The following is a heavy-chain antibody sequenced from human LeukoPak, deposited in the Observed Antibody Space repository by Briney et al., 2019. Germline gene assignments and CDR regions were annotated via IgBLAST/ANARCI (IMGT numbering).Heavy chain of an antibody. J-gene: IGHJ6*02. D-gene: IGHD5-18*01. Sequence: PGGSLRLSCAASRFTFTSYVMAWVRQAPGKGLECVSAISGSGHKSYYADSVGGRFTVSRDNSRNTLFMQMNSLRAEDTAVYYCARVSGTIQIWPQPFGDGMAVWGQGTTVTVSS. CDR1: RFTFTSYV. CDR2: ISGSGHKS. V-gene: IGHV3-23*01. CDR3: ARVSGTIQIWPQPFGDGMAV.